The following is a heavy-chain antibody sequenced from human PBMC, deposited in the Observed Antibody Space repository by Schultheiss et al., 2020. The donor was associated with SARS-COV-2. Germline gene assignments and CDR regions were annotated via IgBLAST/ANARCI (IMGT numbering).Heavy chain of an antibody. V-gene: IGHV1-18*03. CDR2: ISAYNGNT. J-gene: IGHJ5*02. CDR1: GYTFTGYY. Sequence: ASVKVSCKASGYTFTGYYMHWVRQAPGQGLEWMGRISAYNGNTNYAQKLQGRVTMTTDTSTSTAYMELRSLRSDDMGVYYCAIGLGWFDPWGQGTLVTVSS. CDR3: AIGLGWFDP. D-gene: IGHD7-27*01.